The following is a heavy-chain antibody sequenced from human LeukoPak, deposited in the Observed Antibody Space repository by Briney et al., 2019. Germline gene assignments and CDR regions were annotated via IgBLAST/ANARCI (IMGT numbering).Heavy chain of an antibody. V-gene: IGHV1-2*02. CDR3: AREGPICSSTSCHTNSFDY. D-gene: IGHD2-2*01. CDR1: GYTFTGYY. CDR2: INPNSGGT. Sequence: ASVKVSCKASGYTFTGYYMYWVRRAPGQGLEWMGWINPNSGGTNYAQKFQGRVTMTRDTSISTAYMELSRLRSDDTAVYYCAREGPICSSTSCHTNSFDYWGQGTLVTVSS. J-gene: IGHJ4*02.